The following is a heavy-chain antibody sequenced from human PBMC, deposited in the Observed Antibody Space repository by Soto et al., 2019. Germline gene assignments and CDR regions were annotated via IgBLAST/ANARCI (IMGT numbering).Heavy chain of an antibody. CDR2: ISGSGGST. CDR1: GFTFSSYA. V-gene: IGHV3-23*01. Sequence: EVQLLESGGGLVQPGGSLRLSCAASGFTFSSYAMSWVRQAPGKGLEWVSAISGSGGSTYYADSVKGRFTISRDNSKNTLYLQMNSLRAEDTAVYYCASQPRSTLARDRYLDYWGQGTLVTVSS. J-gene: IGHJ4*02. CDR3: ASQPRSTLARDRYLDY. D-gene: IGHD2-21*02.